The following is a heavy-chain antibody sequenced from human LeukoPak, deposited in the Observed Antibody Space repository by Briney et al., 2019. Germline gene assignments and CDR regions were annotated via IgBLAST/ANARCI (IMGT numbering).Heavy chain of an antibody. Sequence: GGSLRLSCAASGFTFDDYGMSWVRQAPGKGLEWVSAINWNGGSTGYADSVKGRFTISRDNAKNSQYLQMNSLRAEDTALYYCAIAGYSSSWYNWFDPWGQGTLVTVSS. J-gene: IGHJ5*02. CDR2: INWNGGST. V-gene: IGHV3-20*04. D-gene: IGHD6-13*01. CDR1: GFTFDDYG. CDR3: AIAGYSSSWYNWFDP.